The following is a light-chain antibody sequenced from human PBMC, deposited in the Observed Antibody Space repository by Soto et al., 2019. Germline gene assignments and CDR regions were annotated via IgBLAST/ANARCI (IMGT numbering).Light chain of an antibody. CDR3: QQYGSAPLS. J-gene: IGKJ4*01. CDR1: QSFRGL. Sequence: EVVLTQSPVTLSLSPGERATLSCRASQSFRGLLAWYQQKPGQAPRLLIYDAYNRATGIPPRFSGSGSGTDFTLTISDLEPEDSAVYHCQQYGSAPLSFGGGTKVEI. V-gene: IGKV3-11*01. CDR2: DAY.